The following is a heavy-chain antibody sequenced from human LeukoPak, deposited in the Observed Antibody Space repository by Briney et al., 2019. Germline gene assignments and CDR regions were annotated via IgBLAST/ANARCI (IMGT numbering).Heavy chain of an antibody. Sequence: PGGSLRLSCAASGFTFSSYGMHWVRQAPGKGLEWVGRIKSKTDGGTTDYAAPVKGRFTISRDDSKNTLYLQMNSLKTEDTAVYYCTTGEVPAAADAFDIWGQGTMVTVSS. J-gene: IGHJ3*02. V-gene: IGHV3-15*01. CDR1: GFTFSSYG. CDR2: IKSKTDGGTT. CDR3: TTGEVPAAADAFDI. D-gene: IGHD2-2*01.